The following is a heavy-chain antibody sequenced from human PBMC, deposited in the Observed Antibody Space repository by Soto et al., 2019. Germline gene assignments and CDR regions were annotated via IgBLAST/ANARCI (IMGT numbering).Heavy chain of an antibody. J-gene: IGHJ6*02. Sequence: GESLKISCKGSGYSFTSYWIGWVRQIPWKGLEWMGIIYPGDSDTRYSPSFQGQVTISADKSISTAYLQWSSLKASDTAMYYCARSAAAGKYYYGVAVWGQGTTVTGSS. V-gene: IGHV5-51*01. CDR1: GYSFTSYW. CDR2: IYPGDSDT. CDR3: ARSAAAGKYYYGVAV. D-gene: IGHD6-13*01.